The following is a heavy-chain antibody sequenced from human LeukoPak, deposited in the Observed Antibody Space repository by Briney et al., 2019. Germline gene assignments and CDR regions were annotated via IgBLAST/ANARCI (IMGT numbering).Heavy chain of an antibody. CDR2: IHGSGTNT. V-gene: IGHV3-23*01. CDR1: GFSFSTSV. CDR3: ARLPTGYPNWFDS. Sequence: GGSLRLSCAASGFSFSTSVMGWVRQAPGKGLEWVSAIHGSGTNTYYADSVTGRFTISRDNSKNTLYLQMTNLRVEDTALYYCARLPTGYPNWFDSWGQGTLVTVSS. J-gene: IGHJ5*01. D-gene: IGHD3-9*01.